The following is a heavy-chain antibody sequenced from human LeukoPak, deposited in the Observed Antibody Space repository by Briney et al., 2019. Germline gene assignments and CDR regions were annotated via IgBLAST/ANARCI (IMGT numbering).Heavy chain of an antibody. Sequence: GGSLRLSCAASGFTFSYYGIHWVRQAPGKGLDWVAFIRYDGSNKYYADSVKGRFTISRDNSKNTLYLQMNNLRAEDTAVYYCAKDGCSSTSCYVDYWGQGTLVTVSS. D-gene: IGHD2-2*01. J-gene: IGHJ4*02. V-gene: IGHV3-30*02. CDR2: IRYDGSNK. CDR1: GFTFSYYG. CDR3: AKDGCSSTSCYVDY.